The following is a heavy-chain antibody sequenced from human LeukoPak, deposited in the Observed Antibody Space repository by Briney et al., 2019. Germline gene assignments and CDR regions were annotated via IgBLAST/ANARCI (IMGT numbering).Heavy chain of an antibody. J-gene: IGHJ4*02. D-gene: IGHD1-7*01. CDR1: GYTFTDYY. V-gene: IGHV1-18*04. Sequence: ASVKVSCKASGYTFTDYYMHWVRLAPGQGLEWMGWISAYNGNTNYAQKLQGRVTMTTDTSTSTAYMELRSLRSDDTAVYYCARDPPPTGTFDYWGQGTLVTVSS. CDR2: ISAYNGNT. CDR3: ARDPPPTGTFDY.